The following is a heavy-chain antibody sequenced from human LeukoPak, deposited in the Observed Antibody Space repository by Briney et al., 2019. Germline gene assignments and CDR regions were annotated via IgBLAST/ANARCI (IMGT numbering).Heavy chain of an antibody. D-gene: IGHD6-13*01. CDR3: ARRYSSSWYVGFFDP. V-gene: IGHV4-59*08. CDR2: IYYGGST. J-gene: IGHJ5*02. CDR1: GASIRNYY. Sequence: PSETLSLTCTVSGASIRNYYWSWIRQSPGKGLEWIGYIYYGGSTNYNPSLESRVAMSVDTSKNQFSLRLSSVTAADTAIYYCARRYSSSWYVGFFDPWGQGTLVTVSS.